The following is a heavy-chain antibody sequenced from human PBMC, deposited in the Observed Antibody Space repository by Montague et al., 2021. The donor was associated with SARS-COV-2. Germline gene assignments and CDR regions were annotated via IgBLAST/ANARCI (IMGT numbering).Heavy chain of an antibody. V-gene: IGHV4-4*02. D-gene: IGHD3-3*01. J-gene: IGHJ3*02. CDR3: ARGYRRITIFGVVFYDAFDI. CDR1: GGSISSSNW. CDR2: IYHSGST. Sequence: SETLSLTCAVSGGSISSSNWWSWVRQPPGKGLEWIGEIYHSGSTNYNTSLKSRVIISVDKSKNQFSLKLSSVTAAETAVYYCARGYRRITIFGVVFYDAFDIWGQGTMVTVSS.